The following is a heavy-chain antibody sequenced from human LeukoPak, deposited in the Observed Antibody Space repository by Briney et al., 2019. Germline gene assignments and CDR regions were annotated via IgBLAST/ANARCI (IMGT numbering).Heavy chain of an antibody. V-gene: IGHV3-30*04. CDR1: GFTFSSYA. CDR3: ARGDTSGSYYNDPAGVDY. CDR2: ISCDGSNK. Sequence: GGSLRLSCAASGFTFSSYAMHWVRQAPGKGLEWVAVISCDGSNKYYADSVKGRFTISRGTSKNTLYLQMNSLRAEDTAVYYCARGDTSGSYYNDPAGVDYWGQGTLVTVSS. J-gene: IGHJ4*02. D-gene: IGHD3-10*01.